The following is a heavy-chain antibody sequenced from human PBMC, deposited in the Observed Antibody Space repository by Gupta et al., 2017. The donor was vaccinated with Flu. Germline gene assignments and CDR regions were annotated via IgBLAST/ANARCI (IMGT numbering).Heavy chain of an antibody. CDR3: ARDPWGSVTASFDY. CDR2: ITSKAYGWTT. Sequence: YAMSWVRQAPGKGLECVGFITSKAYGWTTEYAASVKGRFTISRDDSKSIAYLQMNSLKTEDTAVDFCARDPWGSVTASFDYWGQGTRVTVSS. CDR1: YA. V-gene: IGHV3-49*04. D-gene: IGHD4-17*01. J-gene: IGHJ4*02.